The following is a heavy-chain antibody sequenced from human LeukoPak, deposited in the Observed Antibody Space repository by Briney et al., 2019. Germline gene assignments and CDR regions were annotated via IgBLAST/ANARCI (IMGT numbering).Heavy chain of an antibody. V-gene: IGHV3-64*01. CDR2: ISSNGGST. Sequence: GGSLRLSCAASGFTFSSYAMHWVRQAPGKGLEYVSAISSNGGSTYYANSVKGRFTISRDNSKNTLYLQMGSLRAEDMAVYYRARASPGIAVAGILDYWGQGTLVTVSS. CDR3: ARASPGIAVAGILDY. CDR1: GFTFSSYA. J-gene: IGHJ4*02. D-gene: IGHD6-19*01.